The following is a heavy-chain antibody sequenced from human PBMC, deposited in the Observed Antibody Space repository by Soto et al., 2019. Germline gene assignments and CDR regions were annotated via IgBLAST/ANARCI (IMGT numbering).Heavy chain of an antibody. CDR1: GYTFTNYG. CDR2: ISAYNGNT. J-gene: IGHJ4*02. V-gene: IGHV1-18*03. Sequence: QVQLVQSGAEVKKPGASVKVSCKASGYTFTNYGISWVRQAPGQRLEWMGWISAYNGNTNYAQKLQGRVTMTTDTATSKVYMELRRLGSDDMAVYFCARDSPPVDYWGQGTLVTVSS. CDR3: ARDSPPVDY.